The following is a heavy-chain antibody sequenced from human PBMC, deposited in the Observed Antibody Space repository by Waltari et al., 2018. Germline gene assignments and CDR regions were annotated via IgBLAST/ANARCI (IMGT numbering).Heavy chain of an antibody. Sequence: QVQLQESCPGLVKPSQTLSLTCTVSGGSISSGDYYWSWIRQPPGKGLGWIGYIDYSGSTYYNPALKSRVTISVDTSKNQFSLKLSSVTAADTAVYDCARDIVVVPAAIGAFDIWGQGTMVTVSS. V-gene: IGHV4-30-4*08. CDR2: IDYSGST. CDR1: GGSISSGDYY. D-gene: IGHD2-2*01. J-gene: IGHJ3*02. CDR3: ARDIVVVPAAIGAFDI.